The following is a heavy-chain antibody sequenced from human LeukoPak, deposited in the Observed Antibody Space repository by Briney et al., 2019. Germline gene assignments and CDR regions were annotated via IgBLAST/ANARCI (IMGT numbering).Heavy chain of an antibody. D-gene: IGHD3-10*01. Sequence: GESLQISFKGSGYIFTNYWIGWVRQMPGKGLELMAIFYPGDSDTRYSPSFQGQVTISADKSISTVYLQWSSLKASDTAMYYCARLYGTYFDYWGQGTLVTVSS. CDR1: GYIFTNYW. CDR2: FYPGDSDT. CDR3: ARLYGTYFDY. J-gene: IGHJ4*02. V-gene: IGHV5-51*01.